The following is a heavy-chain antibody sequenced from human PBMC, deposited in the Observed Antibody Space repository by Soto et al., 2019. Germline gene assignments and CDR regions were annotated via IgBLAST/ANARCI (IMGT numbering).Heavy chain of an antibody. D-gene: IGHD3-16*01. CDR2: IYPSDSDT. CDR3: ARRAGVMGTFDY. J-gene: IGHJ4*02. V-gene: IGHV5-51*01. Sequence: GESLKISCKTSGYTFTTYWVGWVRQRPGEGLEWMGIIYPSDSDTRYSPSFQGHVMFSVDKSLETAYLEWSSLKTSDTAVYFCARRAGVMGTFDYWGQGTQVTVSS. CDR1: GYTFTTYW.